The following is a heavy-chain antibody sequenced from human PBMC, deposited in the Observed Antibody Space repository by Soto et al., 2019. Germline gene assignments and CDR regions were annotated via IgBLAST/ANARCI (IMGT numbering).Heavy chain of an antibody. J-gene: IGHJ4*02. D-gene: IGHD2-15*01. V-gene: IGHV1-46*01. Sequence: ASVKVSCKASGYTFTSYYMHWVRQAPGQGLEWMGVINPSGGSTTYAQKFQGRVTMTRDTSTSTVYMELSSLRSDDTAVYYCARIISGGHFDFWGQGTLVTVSS. CDR3: ARIISGGHFDF. CDR2: INPSGGST. CDR1: GYTFTSYY.